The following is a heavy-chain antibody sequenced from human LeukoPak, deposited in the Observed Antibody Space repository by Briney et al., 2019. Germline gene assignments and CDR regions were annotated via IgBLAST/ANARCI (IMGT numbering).Heavy chain of an antibody. CDR2: IYYSGST. J-gene: IGHJ6*03. Sequence: SQTLSLTCTVSGGSISSGDYYWSWIRQPPGKGLEWIGYIYYSGSTYYNPSLKSRVTISVDTSKNQFPLKLSSVTAADTAVYYCARIGVYYYYYYMDVWGKGTTVTVSS. D-gene: IGHD3-10*01. V-gene: IGHV4-30-4*08. CDR1: GGSISSGDYY. CDR3: ARIGVYYYYYYMDV.